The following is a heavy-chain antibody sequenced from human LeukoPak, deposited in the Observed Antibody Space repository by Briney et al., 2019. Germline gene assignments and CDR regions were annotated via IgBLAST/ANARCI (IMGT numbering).Heavy chain of an antibody. CDR1: GYTFTSYG. J-gene: IGHJ5*02. CDR3: ARSYHDSSGYYNNWFDP. Sequence: ASVKVSCKASGYTFTSYGISWVRQAPGQGLEWMGWISAYNGNTNYAQKLQGRVTMTTDTSTSTAYMELRSLRSDDTAVYYCARSYHDSSGYYNNWFDPWGQGTLVTVSS. V-gene: IGHV1-18*01. CDR2: ISAYNGNT. D-gene: IGHD3-22*01.